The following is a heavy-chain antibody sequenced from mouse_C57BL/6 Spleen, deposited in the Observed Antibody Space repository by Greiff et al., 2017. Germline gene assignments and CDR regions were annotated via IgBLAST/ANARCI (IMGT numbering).Heavy chain of an antibody. J-gene: IGHJ1*03. D-gene: IGHD1-1*01. CDR3: ARSITTVVATEELGYFDV. CDR2: IHPNSGST. Sequence: QVQLQQPGAELVKPGASVKLSCKASGYTFTSYWMHWVKQRPGQGLEWIGMIHPNSGSTNYNEKFKSKDTLTVDKSSSTAYMQLRSLTAEDSAVYYCARSITTVVATEELGYFDVWGTGTTVTVSS. CDR1: GYTFTSYW. V-gene: IGHV1-64*01.